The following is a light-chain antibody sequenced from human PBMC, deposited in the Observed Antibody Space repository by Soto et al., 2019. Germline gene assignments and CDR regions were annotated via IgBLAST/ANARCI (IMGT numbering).Light chain of an antibody. Sequence: DIQMTQSPSAMSASVGDRVTITCRASQDISDFLAWFQQKPGEVPKRLIYAASSLESGVPSRFSGSGSGTELTLTISSLQPEDFATYYCLQNNRYPWTFGQGTKVDIK. CDR2: AAS. J-gene: IGKJ1*01. V-gene: IGKV1-17*03. CDR3: LQNNRYPWT. CDR1: QDISDF.